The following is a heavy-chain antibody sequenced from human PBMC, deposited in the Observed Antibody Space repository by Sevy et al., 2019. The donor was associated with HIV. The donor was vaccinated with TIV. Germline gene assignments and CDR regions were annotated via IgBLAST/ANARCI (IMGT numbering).Heavy chain of an antibody. J-gene: IGHJ4*02. CDR1: GGSITSLY. Sequence: SETLSLTCTVSGGSITSLYWNWIRQPPGKGLEWIANIYYNGHINYNPSLKSRVTLSLDTSTNQFSRRLSLVTAADTAMYYCAGENAWGRGYSWGQGTLVTVSS. D-gene: IGHD1-26*01. CDR2: IYYNGHI. V-gene: IGHV4-59*08. CDR3: AGENAWGRGYS.